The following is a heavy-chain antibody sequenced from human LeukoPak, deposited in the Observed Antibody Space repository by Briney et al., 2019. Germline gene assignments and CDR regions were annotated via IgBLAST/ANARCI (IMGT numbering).Heavy chain of an antibody. CDR2: ISSSSSYI. CDR1: GFTFSSYS. CDR3: ARAASGGYYFDY. Sequence: KTGGSLRLSCAASGFTFSSYSMNWVRQAPGKGLEWVSSISSSSSYIYYADSVKGRFTISRDNAKNSLYLQMNSLRAEDTAVYYCARAASGGYYFDYWGLGTLVTVSS. V-gene: IGHV3-21*01. D-gene: IGHD3-16*01. J-gene: IGHJ4*02.